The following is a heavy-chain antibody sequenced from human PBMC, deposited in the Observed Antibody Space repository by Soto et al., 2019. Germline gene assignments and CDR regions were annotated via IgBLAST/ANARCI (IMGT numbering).Heavy chain of an antibody. J-gene: IGHJ6*03. CDR1: GGSISSSSYY. Sequence: QLQLQESGPGLVKPSETLSLTCTVSGGSISSSSYYWGWIRQPPGKGLEWIGSIYYSGSTYYNPSLKSRVPISGDTSKNQFALKLSSVTAADTAVYYCARHVVAARPLYYYYYYMDVWGKGTTVTVSS. CDR3: ARHVVAARPLYYYYYYMDV. CDR2: IYYSGST. V-gene: IGHV4-39*01. D-gene: IGHD6-6*01.